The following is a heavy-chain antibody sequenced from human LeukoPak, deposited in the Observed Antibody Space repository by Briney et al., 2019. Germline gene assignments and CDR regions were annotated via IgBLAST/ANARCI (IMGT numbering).Heavy chain of an antibody. J-gene: IGHJ6*03. V-gene: IGHV4-38-2*01. CDR1: GYSISSGYY. CDR2: MYHSGST. CDR3: ARVEAAGPYYYMDV. D-gene: IGHD6-13*01. Sequence: SETLSLTCAVSGYSISSGYYWGWVRPSPGKGLEWIGSMYHSGSTYYDPSLKSRVTISVDTSKNRFSLKLSSVPAADTAVYYCARVEAAGPYYYMDVWGKGTTVTVSS.